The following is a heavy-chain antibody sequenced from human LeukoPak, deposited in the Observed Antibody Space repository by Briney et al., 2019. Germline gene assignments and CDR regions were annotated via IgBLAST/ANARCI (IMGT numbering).Heavy chain of an antibody. CDR2: IYTSGST. CDR1: GGSISSYY. CDR3: ARDSPVRGGRSPFDY. Sequence: SETLSLTCTVSGGSISSYYWSWIRQPAGKGLEWIGRIYTSGSTNYNPSLKSRVTMLVDTSKNQFSLKLSSVTAADTAVYYCARDSPVRGGRSPFDYWGQGTLVTVSS. J-gene: IGHJ4*02. V-gene: IGHV4-4*07. D-gene: IGHD3-10*01.